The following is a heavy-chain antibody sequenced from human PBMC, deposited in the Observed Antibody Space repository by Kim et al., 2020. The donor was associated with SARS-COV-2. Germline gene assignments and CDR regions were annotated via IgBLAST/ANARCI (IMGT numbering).Heavy chain of an antibody. V-gene: IGHV4-59*01. D-gene: IGHD3-10*01. Sequence: SETLSLTCTVSGGSISSYYWSWIRQPPGKGLEWIGYIYYSGSTNYNPSLKSRVTISVDTSKKQFSLKLNSVTAADTAVYYCAGLSALGVRGVLNWFDHWGQGTLVTVSS. CDR1: GGSISSYY. J-gene: IGHJ5*02. CDR3: AGLSALGVRGVLNWFDH. CDR2: IYYSGST.